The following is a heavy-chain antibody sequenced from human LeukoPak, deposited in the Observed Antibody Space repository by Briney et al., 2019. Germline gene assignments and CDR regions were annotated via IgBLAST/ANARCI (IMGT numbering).Heavy chain of an antibody. V-gene: IGHV1-2*02. CDR1: GYTFTGYY. CDR3: ARGGRAGSSWYIRASFDY. J-gene: IGHJ4*02. CDR2: IYPNSGGT. D-gene: IGHD6-13*01. Sequence: ASVKVSCKASGYTFTGYYMHWVRQAPGQGLEWMGWIYPNSGGTNYAQKFQGRVTMTRDTSISTAYMELSRLRSDDTAVYYCARGGRAGSSWYIRASFDYWGQGTLVTVSS.